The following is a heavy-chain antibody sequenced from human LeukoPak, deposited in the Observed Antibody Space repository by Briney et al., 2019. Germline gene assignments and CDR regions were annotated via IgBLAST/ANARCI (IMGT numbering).Heavy chain of an antibody. CDR2: ISYDGSNQ. CDR3: ASTGGDSSSWETFYYYYGMDV. Sequence: PGGSLRLSCAASGFTFSSYAMHRVRQAPGKGLERVAVISYDGSNQYYADSVKGRLTISRDNSKNTLYLQMNSLRAEDTAVYYCASTGGDSSSWETFYYYYGMDVWGQGTTVTVSS. V-gene: IGHV3-30-3*01. CDR1: GFTFSSYA. J-gene: IGHJ6*02. D-gene: IGHD6-13*01.